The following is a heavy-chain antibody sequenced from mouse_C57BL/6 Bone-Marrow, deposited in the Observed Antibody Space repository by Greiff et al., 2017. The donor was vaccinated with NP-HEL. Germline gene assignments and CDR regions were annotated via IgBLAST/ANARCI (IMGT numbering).Heavy chain of an antibody. D-gene: IGHD2-3*01. CDR2: ISSGGDYI. J-gene: IGHJ3*01. Sequence: EVKLQESGEGLVKPGGSLKLSCAASGFTFSSYAMSWVRQTPEKRLEWVAYISSGGDYIYYADTVKGRFTISRDNARNTLYLQMSTLKSEDTAMYFCTRDRHDVPFAYWGQGTLVTVSA. CDR1: GFTFSSYA. CDR3: TRDRHDVPFAY. V-gene: IGHV5-9-1*02.